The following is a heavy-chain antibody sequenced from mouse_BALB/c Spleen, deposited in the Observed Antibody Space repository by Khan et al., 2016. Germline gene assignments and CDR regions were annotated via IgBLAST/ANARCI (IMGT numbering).Heavy chain of an antibody. V-gene: IGHV5-12-1*01. CDR3: GRHNHYGSNYPFAY. CDR2: ISSGGGNT. CDR1: GIAFSSSD. J-gene: IGHJ3*01. Sequence: EVELVESGGGLVKPGGSLKLSCAASGIAFSSSDMSWVRQIPAKRLEWVAYISSGGGNTYYPDTVKGRFTISRDNAKNTLYLQMSSLKSEATAMYYCGRHNHYGSNYPFAYWGQGTLVAVSA. D-gene: IGHD1-1*01.